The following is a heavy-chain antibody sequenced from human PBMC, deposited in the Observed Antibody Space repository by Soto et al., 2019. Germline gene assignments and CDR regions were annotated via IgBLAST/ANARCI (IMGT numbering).Heavy chain of an antibody. CDR3: ARQAGSGSNPIDY. J-gene: IGHJ4*02. CDR2: IYYSGSA. V-gene: IGHV4-39*01. D-gene: IGHD3-10*01. Sequence: SETLSLTCTVSGGSVSSSSYYWGWIRQPPGKGLEWIGSIYYSGSADYNPSLKSRVTISADTSNNQFSLKLSSVTAADKSVYFCARQAGSGSNPIDYWGQGTLVTVSA. CDR1: GGSVSSSSYY.